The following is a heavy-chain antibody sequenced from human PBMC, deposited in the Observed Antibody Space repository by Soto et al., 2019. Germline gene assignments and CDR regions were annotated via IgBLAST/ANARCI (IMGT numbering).Heavy chain of an antibody. D-gene: IGHD3-10*01. CDR1: GFTFSDYA. J-gene: IGHJ6*02. CDR3: ARDYFITMFRGGHIYLYGMDV. V-gene: IGHV3-30-3*01. Sequence: QVHLVESGGGVVHPGRSLRLSCAASGFTFSDYAIHWVRQAPGKGLEWVAVISFVGSNKYFADSVKGRFTLSRDNSKDTLYLQLNSLRAEDTALYYCARDYFITMFRGGHIYLYGMDVWGQGTTVIVSS. CDR2: ISFVGSNK.